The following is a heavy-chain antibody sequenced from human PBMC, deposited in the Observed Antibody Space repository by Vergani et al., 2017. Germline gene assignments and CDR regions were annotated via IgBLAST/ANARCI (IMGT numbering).Heavy chain of an antibody. J-gene: IGHJ3*02. Sequence: EVQLVQSGAEVKKPGESLRISCKCSGYSFTSYWLCCVRQMPGKGLEWMGRIAPSYSYTNYSPSFQGHVTISADTSISSSYLKWSILKASYTAMYYCARLVPYCYDISGAYAFDIWGRGTMVTVSS. CDR1: GYSFTSYW. D-gene: IGHD3-22*01. CDR3: ARLVPYCYDISGAYAFDI. V-gene: IGHV5-10-1*01. CDR2: IAPSYSYT.